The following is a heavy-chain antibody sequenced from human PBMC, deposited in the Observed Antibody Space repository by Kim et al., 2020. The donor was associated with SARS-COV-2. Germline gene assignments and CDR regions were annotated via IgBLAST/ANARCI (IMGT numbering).Heavy chain of an antibody. V-gene: IGHV3-30*01. CDR3: ARDVAAFGAFDI. J-gene: IGHJ3*02. D-gene: IGHD6-6*01. Sequence: YYADSVKGRFTISRDNSKNTLYLQMNSLRAEDTAVYYCARDVAAFGAFDIWGQGTMVTVSS.